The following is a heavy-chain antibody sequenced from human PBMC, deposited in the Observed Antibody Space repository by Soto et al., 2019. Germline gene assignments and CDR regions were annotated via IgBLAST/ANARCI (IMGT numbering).Heavy chain of an antibody. V-gene: IGHV3-9*01. CDR3: AGEYSSAVY. Sequence: EVQLVESGGGLVQPGRSLRLSCAASGFTFDDYAMHWVRQAPGKGLEWVSGISWNSGSIGYADSVKGRFTISRDNAKNSLYLQMNSLRAEDTALYYCAGEYSSAVYWGQGTLVTVSS. CDR1: GFTFDDYA. CDR2: ISWNSGSI. J-gene: IGHJ4*02. D-gene: IGHD6-6*01.